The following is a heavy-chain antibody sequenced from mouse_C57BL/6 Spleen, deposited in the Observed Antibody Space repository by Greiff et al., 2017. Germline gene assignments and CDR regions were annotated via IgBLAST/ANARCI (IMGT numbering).Heavy chain of an antibody. CDR2: IDPSDSET. V-gene: IGHV1-52*01. Sequence: QVQLQQPGAELVRPGSSVKLSCKASGYTFTSYWMHWVKQRPIQGLEWIGNIDPSDSETHYNQKFKDKATLTVDKSSSTAYMQLSSLTSEDSAVYYCARPSTVVATDYYAMDYWGQGTSVTVSS. CDR3: ARPSTVVATDYYAMDY. CDR1: GYTFTSYW. D-gene: IGHD1-1*01. J-gene: IGHJ4*01.